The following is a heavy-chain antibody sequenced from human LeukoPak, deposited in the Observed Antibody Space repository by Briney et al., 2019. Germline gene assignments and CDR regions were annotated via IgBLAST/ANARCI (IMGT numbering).Heavy chain of an antibody. V-gene: IGHV4-59*12. Sequence: PSETLSLTCTVSGGSISSYYWSWIRQPPGKGLEWIGYIYYSGSTNYNPSLKSRVTISVDTSKNQFSLKLSSVAAADTAVYYCARKYDSSGYYYFPFDYWGQGTLVTVSS. D-gene: IGHD3-22*01. J-gene: IGHJ4*02. CDR1: GGSISSYY. CDR2: IYYSGST. CDR3: ARKYDSSGYYYFPFDY.